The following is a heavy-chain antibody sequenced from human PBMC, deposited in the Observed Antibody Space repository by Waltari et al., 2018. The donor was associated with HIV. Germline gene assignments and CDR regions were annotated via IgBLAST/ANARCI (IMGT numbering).Heavy chain of an antibody. Sequence: EVQLVESGGGLVQPGGSLRLSCAASGFTFSNFWMSWVRQAPGRGLEGLANKKEDGGEKYYVDSVKARFTISRDNAKNSLYLQMNSLRAEDTAVYYCASPSIRAGMDVWGQETTVTVSS. CDR2: KKEDGGEK. CDR1: GFTFSNFW. V-gene: IGHV3-7*01. J-gene: IGHJ6*02. CDR3: ASPSIRAGMDV. D-gene: IGHD2-2*02.